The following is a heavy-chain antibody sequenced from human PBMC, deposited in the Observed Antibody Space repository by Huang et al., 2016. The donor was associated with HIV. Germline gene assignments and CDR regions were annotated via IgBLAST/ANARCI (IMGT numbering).Heavy chain of an antibody. J-gene: IGHJ4*02. CDR3: ARGGNTVGYFDN. D-gene: IGHD1-26*01. V-gene: IGHV3-53*01. CDR2: IYSGGTT. CDR1: GFTVSGTY. Sequence: EVQLVESGGGLIQPGGSLRLSCAASGFTVSGTYMSWVRQAPRKGLGWVSGIYSGGTTYFADSVKGRFTFSRDNSKNTVYLQMNSLRADDTAVYYCARGGNTVGYFDNWGQGTLVTVSS.